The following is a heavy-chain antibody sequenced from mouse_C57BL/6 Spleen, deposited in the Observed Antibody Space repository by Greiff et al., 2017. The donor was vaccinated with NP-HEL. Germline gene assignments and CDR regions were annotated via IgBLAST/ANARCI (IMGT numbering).Heavy chain of an antibody. D-gene: IGHD1-1*01. CDR2: ISSGSSTI. CDR1: GFTFSDYG. J-gene: IGHJ2*01. CDR3: ARSPTVVAPLGY. Sequence: EVKLVESGGGLVKPGGSLKLSCAASGFTFSDYGMHWVRQAPEKGLEWVAYISSGSSTIYYADTVKGRFTISRDNAKNTLFLQMTSLRSEDTAMYYCARSPTVVAPLGYWGQGTTLTVSS. V-gene: IGHV5-17*01.